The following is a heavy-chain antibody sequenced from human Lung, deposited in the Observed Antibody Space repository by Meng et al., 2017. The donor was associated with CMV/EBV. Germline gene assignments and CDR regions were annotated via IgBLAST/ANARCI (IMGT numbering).Heavy chain of an antibody. CDR3: ARKPVLGAMDY. CDR1: GYTFTSYY. D-gene: IGHD5-12*01. Sequence: SVXVSCKASGYTFTSYYMHWVRQAPGQGLEWMGIINPSGGSTSYAQKFQGRVTMTRDTSTSTVYMELSSLRSEDTAVYYCARKPVLGAMDYRGQGTLVTVSS. V-gene: IGHV1-46*01. CDR2: INPSGGST. J-gene: IGHJ4*02.